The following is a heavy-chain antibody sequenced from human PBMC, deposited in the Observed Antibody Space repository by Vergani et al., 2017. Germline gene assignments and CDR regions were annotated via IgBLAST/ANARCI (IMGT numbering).Heavy chain of an antibody. CDR2: IIPILGIA. CDR3: ASAQYYYDSSGYYHFDY. CDR1: GGTFSSYT. D-gene: IGHD3-22*01. V-gene: IGHV1-69*02. J-gene: IGHJ4*02. Sequence: QVQLVQSGAEVKKPGSSVKVSCKASGGTFSSYTISWVRQAPGQGLEWMGRIIPILGIANYAQKFQGRVTITADKSTSTAYMELSSLRSEDTAVYYCASAQYYYDSSGYYHFDYWDQGTLVTVSS.